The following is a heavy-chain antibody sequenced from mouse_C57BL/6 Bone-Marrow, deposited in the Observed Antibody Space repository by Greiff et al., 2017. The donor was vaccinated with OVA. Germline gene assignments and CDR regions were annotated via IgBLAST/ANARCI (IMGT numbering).Heavy chain of an antibody. CDR3: ARKLRLHYAMDY. CDR2: IYPGSGNT. D-gene: IGHD3-2*02. Sequence: QVQLQQSGAELVRPGASVKLSCKASGYTFTDYYINWVKQRPGQGLEWIARIYPGSGNTYYNEKFKGKATLTAEKSSSTAYMQLSSLTSEDSAVDFCARKLRLHYAMDYWGQGTSVTVAS. J-gene: IGHJ4*01. CDR1: GYTFTDYY. V-gene: IGHV1-76*01.